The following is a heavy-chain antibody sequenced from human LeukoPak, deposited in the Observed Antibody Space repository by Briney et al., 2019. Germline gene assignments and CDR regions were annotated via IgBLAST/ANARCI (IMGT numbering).Heavy chain of an antibody. CDR3: ARAGGSGSYYFGY. D-gene: IGHD1-26*01. J-gene: IGHJ4*02. V-gene: IGHV3-53*05. Sequence: GGSLRLSCAASGSTVSSNYMSWVRQAPGKGLEWVSVIYSGGSTYYADSVKGRFTISRDNSKNTLYLQMNSLRAEDTAVYYCARAGGSGSYYFGYWGQGTLVTVSS. CDR2: IYSGGST. CDR1: GSTVSSNY.